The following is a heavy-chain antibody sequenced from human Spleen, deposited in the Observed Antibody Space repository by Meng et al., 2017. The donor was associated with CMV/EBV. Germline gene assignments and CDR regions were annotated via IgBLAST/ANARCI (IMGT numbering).Heavy chain of an antibody. Sequence: GSFRGYYWSWIRQPPGKGLEWIGEINHSGSTNYNPSLKSRVTISVDTSKNQFSLKLSSVTAADTAVYYCARRGYSSSWYGSNWFDPWGQGTLVTVSS. CDR3: ARRGYSSSWYGSNWFDP. D-gene: IGHD6-13*01. V-gene: IGHV4-34*01. CDR1: GSFRGYY. CDR2: INHSGST. J-gene: IGHJ5*02.